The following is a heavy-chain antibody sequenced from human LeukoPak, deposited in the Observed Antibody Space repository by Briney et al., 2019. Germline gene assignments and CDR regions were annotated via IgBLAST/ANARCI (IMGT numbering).Heavy chain of an antibody. CDR2: LSGSGGST. CDR3: ARIYTPGYSSSWYVEQFDY. V-gene: IGHV3-23*01. D-gene: IGHD6-13*01. CDR1: GFTFSSYA. J-gene: IGHJ4*02. Sequence: GGSLRLSCAASGFTFSSYAMSWVRQAPGKGLEWVSALSGSGGSTYYADSVKGRFTISRDNSKNTLYLQMNSLRAEDTAVYYCARIYTPGYSSSWYVEQFDYWGQGTLVTVSS.